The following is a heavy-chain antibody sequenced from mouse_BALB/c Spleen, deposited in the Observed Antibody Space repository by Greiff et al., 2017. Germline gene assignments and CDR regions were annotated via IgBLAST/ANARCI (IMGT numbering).Heavy chain of an antibody. CDR3: ARGTTEYYFDY. CDR2: IDPYYGGT. D-gene: IGHD1-1*01. J-gene: IGHJ2*01. V-gene: IGHV1-39*01. Sequence: EVRLQESEPKLGRPGASGKISCKASGYSFTGYNMNWVKQSNGKSLEWIGNIDPYYGGTSYNQKFKGKATLTVDKSSSTAYMQLKSLTSEDSAVYYCARGTTEYYFDYWGQGTTLTVSS. CDR1: GYSFTGYN.